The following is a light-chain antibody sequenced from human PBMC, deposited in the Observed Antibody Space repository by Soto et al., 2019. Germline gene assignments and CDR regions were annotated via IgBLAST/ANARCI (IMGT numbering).Light chain of an antibody. CDR1: QDLGND. CDR2: AAS. Sequence: IQMTQSPSSLSVSVTDRVTITCRASQDLGNDLGWYQQRPGEAPELLLYAASTLRSGVPSRFSGSGSGTQFTLTINNLQPEDSATYFCLQDHDYPWTFGHGTKVEV. V-gene: IGKV1-6*02. CDR3: LQDHDYPWT. J-gene: IGKJ1*01.